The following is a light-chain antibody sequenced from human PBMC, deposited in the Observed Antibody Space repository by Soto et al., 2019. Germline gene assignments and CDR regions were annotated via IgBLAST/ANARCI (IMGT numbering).Light chain of an antibody. V-gene: IGLV2-14*01. CDR2: EVS. CDR1: RSDVGDYNY. J-gene: IGLJ1*01. CDR3: SSYTGTYTYV. Sequence: QSVLTQPASVSGSPGQSITISCTGTRSDVGDYNYVSWYQQHPGRVPKLLIYEVSDRPSGVSNRFSGSKSGNTASLTISGLQAEDEAHYYCSSYTGTYTYVFGTGTRSPS.